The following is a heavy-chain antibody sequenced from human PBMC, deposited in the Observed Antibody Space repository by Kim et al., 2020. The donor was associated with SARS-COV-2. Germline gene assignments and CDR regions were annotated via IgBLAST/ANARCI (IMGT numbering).Heavy chain of an antibody. V-gene: IGHV4-59*13. Sequence: SETLSLTCTVSGGSISSYYWSWIRQPPGKGLEWIGYIYYSGSTNYNPSLKSRVTISVDTSKNQFSLKLSSVTAADTAVYYCARGDSSSADYYGMDVWGQGTTVTVSS. CDR2: IYYSGST. J-gene: IGHJ6*02. D-gene: IGHD6-6*01. CDR3: ARGDSSSADYYGMDV. CDR1: GGSISSYY.